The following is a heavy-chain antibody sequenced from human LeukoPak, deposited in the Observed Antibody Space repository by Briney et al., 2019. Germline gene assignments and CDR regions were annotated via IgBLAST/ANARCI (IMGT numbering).Heavy chain of an antibody. D-gene: IGHD6-13*01. CDR3: ARDIAIAAAGTDYFDY. Sequence: ETLSLTCTVSGGSISSSSYYWGWIRQPPGKGLEWVANIKQDGSDTYYVDSVKGRFTISRDNAKNPLYLQMYSLRAEDTAVYYCARDIAIAAAGTDYFDYWGQGALVTVSS. J-gene: IGHJ4*02. CDR1: GGSISSSSYY. V-gene: IGHV3-7*01. CDR2: IKQDGSDT.